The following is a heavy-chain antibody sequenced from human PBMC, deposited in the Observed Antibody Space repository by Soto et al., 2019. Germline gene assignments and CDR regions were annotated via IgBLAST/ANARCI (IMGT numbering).Heavy chain of an antibody. V-gene: IGHV3-23*01. CDR3: ARATATGGGAFDI. D-gene: IGHD2-8*02. Sequence: PGGSLRLSWAASGFICSSYDMSWVRQAPGKGLEWVSTILVGGSTHYEDSVKGRFTISRDRSKNTLYLQMNSLTAGDTAMYYCARATATGGGAFDICGQGTMVTVSS. CDR2: ILVGGST. J-gene: IGHJ3*02. CDR1: GFICSSYD.